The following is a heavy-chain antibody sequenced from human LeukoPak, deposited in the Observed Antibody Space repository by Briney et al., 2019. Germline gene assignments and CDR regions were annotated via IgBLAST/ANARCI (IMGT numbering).Heavy chain of an antibody. V-gene: IGHV3-21*01. CDR2: ITSSGSHK. CDR1: GLPFNDYS. Sequence: GGSLRLSCAASGLPFNDYSMNWVRQTPGKGLEWVSSITSSGSHKYFADSLKGRITISRDNVNKLFYLQMSSLRVEDTAFYYCAKGAGGSYGAYYFDSWGQGILVTVSS. D-gene: IGHD1-26*01. CDR3: AKGAGGSYGAYYFDS. J-gene: IGHJ4*02.